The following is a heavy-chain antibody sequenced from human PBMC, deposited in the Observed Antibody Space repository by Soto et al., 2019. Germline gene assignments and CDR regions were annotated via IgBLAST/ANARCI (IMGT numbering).Heavy chain of an antibody. Sequence: QVQLHESGPGLVKPSETLSLTCTVSGVSISSTHWSWIRQSPGKGLEWIGYIDDSGSTNYNPSLNSRVTISGDTSKNQFSLKLTSVTPADTAVYYCASSRVREIIVWDGAFDIWGQGTMVTVSS. V-gene: IGHV4-59*01. J-gene: IGHJ3*02. D-gene: IGHD3-10*01. CDR2: IDDSGST. CDR1: GVSISSTH. CDR3: ASSRVREIIVWDGAFDI.